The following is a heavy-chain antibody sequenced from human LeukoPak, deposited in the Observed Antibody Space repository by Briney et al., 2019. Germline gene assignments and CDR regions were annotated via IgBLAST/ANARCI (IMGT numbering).Heavy chain of an antibody. CDR2: IYYSGST. Sequence: SETLSLTCTVSGGSFSSYYWSWIRQPPGKGLEWIGYIYYSGSTNYNPSLKSRVTISVDTSKKQFSLKLSSVTAADTAVYYCASRSGGGRLYYYYMDVWGKGTTVTVSS. CDR1: GGSFSSYY. D-gene: IGHD2-15*01. J-gene: IGHJ6*03. CDR3: ASRSGGGRLYYYYMDV. V-gene: IGHV4-59*01.